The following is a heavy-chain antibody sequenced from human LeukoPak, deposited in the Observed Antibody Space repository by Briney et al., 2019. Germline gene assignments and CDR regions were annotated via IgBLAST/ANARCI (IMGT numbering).Heavy chain of an antibody. CDR2: ISSNGRTR. V-gene: IGHV3-48*03. D-gene: IGHD2-15*01. J-gene: IGHJ4*02. CDR3: VRPELPGWSVLFDF. Sequence: GGSLRLSCAASGFTFNDYEMTWVRQAPGKGLEWISYISSNGRTRSYADSVKGRFTISRDNAKNSLYLQMNSLRAEDTAVYFCVRPELPGWSVLFDFWGQGTLVTVSS. CDR1: GFTFNDYE.